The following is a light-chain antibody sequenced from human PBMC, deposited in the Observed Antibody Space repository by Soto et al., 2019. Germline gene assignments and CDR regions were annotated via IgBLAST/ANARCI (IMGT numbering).Light chain of an antibody. CDR3: QQYGGSPWT. V-gene: IGKV3-20*01. CDR1: QSVSRSY. CDR2: GAA. Sequence: EIVLTQSPGTLSLSPGERATLSCRASQSVSRSYLAWYQQQPGQAPRLLIYGAASRATGIPDRFSGSGSGTDFTLTISRLDPEDLAVYYCQQYGGSPWTFGQGTKVEIK. J-gene: IGKJ1*01.